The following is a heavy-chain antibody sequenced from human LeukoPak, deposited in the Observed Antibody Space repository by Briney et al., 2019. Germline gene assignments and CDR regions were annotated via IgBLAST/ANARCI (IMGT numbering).Heavy chain of an antibody. CDR2: ISYSGST. J-gene: IGHJ4*02. CDR1: GGSTSNYY. Sequence: SETLSLTCTVSGGSTSNYYWSWIRQPPGKGLEWIGYISYSGSTISNPSLKSRVTISVDTSKNQFSLKLTSVTAADTALYYCARTKLYCSGGSCYSSLDYWGQGTLVTVSS. V-gene: IGHV4-59*01. CDR3: ARTKLYCSGGSCYSSLDY. D-gene: IGHD2-15*01.